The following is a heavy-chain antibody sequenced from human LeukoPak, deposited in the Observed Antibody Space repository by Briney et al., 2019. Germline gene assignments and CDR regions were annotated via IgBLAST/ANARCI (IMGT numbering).Heavy chain of an antibody. CDR1: GFSFSDYY. D-gene: IGHD3-3*01. J-gene: IGHJ4*02. CDR3: ARSFFDYYFDF. V-gene: IGHV3-11*04. Sequence: SGGSLRLSCAASGFSFSDYYMNWIRQAPGEGLEWVSYISSRGSTISYADSVRGRFTISRDNAKNSLHLQMNSLRVEDTAVYYCARSFFDYYFDFWGQGTLVTVSS. CDR2: ISSRGSTI.